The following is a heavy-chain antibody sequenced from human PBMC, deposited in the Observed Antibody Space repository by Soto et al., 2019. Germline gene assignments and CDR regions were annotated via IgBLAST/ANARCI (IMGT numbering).Heavy chain of an antibody. J-gene: IGHJ5*02. CDR3: ARDQEGITMIVGGT. CDR2: ISVYNGNT. CDR1: GYTFTSYG. Sequence: QVQLVQSGAEVKKPGASVKVSCKASGYTFTSYGISWVRQAPGQGLEWMGWISVYNGNTNYAQKLQGRVTMTTDTCTSTVYMELRSLRSDDTAVYYCARDQEGITMIVGGTWGQGTLVTVSS. D-gene: IGHD3-22*01. V-gene: IGHV1-18*01.